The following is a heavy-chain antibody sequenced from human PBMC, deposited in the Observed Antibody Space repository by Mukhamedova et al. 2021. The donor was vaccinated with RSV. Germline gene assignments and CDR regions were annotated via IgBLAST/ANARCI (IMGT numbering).Heavy chain of an antibody. V-gene: IGHV3-21*01. D-gene: IGHD3-9*01. J-gene: IGHJ4*02. Sequence: SYIYYADSVKGRFTISRDNAKNSLYLQMNSLRAEDTAVYYCARATKTGRYFDWFSSDYWGQGTLVTVSS. CDR2: SYI. CDR3: ARATKTGRYFDWFSSDY.